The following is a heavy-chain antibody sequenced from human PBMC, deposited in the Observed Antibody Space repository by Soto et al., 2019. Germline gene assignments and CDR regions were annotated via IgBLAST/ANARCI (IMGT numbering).Heavy chain of an antibody. CDR2: INPNSGGT. V-gene: IGHV1-2*02. Sequence: ASVKVSCKASGYTFTGYYMHWVRQAPGQGLEWMGWINPNSGGTNCAQKFQGRVTMTRDTSISTAYMELSRLRSDDTAVYYCARAGNTNNPRKVLLKDYWGQGTLVTVSS. D-gene: IGHD3-10*01. CDR3: ARAGNTNNPRKVLLKDY. J-gene: IGHJ4*02. CDR1: GYTFTGYY.